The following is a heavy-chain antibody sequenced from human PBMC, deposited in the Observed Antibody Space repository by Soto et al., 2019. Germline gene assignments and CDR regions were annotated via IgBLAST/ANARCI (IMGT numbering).Heavy chain of an antibody. Sequence: QLQLQESGPGLVKPSETLSLTCTVSDDSIGRSNYFWGWIRQPPGKGLEWIGNIFYSGNTHYNPSLKRRVTISLDTSNHHFSLRVSSVTAADTAVYYCARQRYSGESRGSFGYWGPGALVIVSS. V-gene: IGHV4-39*01. D-gene: IGHD6-19*01. J-gene: IGHJ4*02. CDR2: IFYSGNT. CDR3: ARQRYSGESRGSFGY. CDR1: DDSIGRSNYF.